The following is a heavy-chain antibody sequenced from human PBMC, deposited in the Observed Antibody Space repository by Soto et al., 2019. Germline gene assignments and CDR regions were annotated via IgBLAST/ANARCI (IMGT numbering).Heavy chain of an antibody. J-gene: IGHJ4*02. Sequence: GGSLRLSCAASGFTFSDYFMTWVRQAPGKGLEWVATIKQDGNEKYYVDSVKGRFTISRDNAKNSLYLQMNALRAEDTAVYYCAIGHWLGKWGQGT. CDR1: GFTFSDYF. D-gene: IGHD6-19*01. CDR3: AIGHWLGK. CDR2: IKQDGNEK. V-gene: IGHV3-7*01.